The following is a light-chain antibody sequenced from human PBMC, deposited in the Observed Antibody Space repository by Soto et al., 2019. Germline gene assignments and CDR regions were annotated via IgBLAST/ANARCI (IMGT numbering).Light chain of an antibody. CDR3: QQANRFPLT. J-gene: IGKJ4*01. Sequence: DIQMTLSPSSVSASVGVRVTITCRASQGISSWLAWYQQKPGKAPKLLIYAASSVQSGVPPRFSGSGSGKDFTLTISCRQPEDFASYYCQQANRFPLTFGGGTKVEIK. CDR2: AAS. CDR1: QGISSW. V-gene: IGKV1-12*01.